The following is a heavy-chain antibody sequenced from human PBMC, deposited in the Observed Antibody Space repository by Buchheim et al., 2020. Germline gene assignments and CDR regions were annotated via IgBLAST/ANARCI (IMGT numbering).Heavy chain of an antibody. CDR1: GDSLNSYY. CDR3: ARGRRNYSRGWFDP. D-gene: IGHD6-13*01. V-gene: IGHV4-59*01. Sequence: QVQLQESGPGLVKPSETLSLTCSVSGDSLNSYYWSWIRQPPGKELEWIGYIFYSGSTYYRPSLRSRAFLSVDTPRNQFFLRLRSVTAADTAVYYCARGRRNYSRGWFDPWGQGT. J-gene: IGHJ5*01. CDR2: IFYSGST.